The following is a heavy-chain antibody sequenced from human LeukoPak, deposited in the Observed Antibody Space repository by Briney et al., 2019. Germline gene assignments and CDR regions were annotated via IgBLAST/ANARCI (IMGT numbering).Heavy chain of an antibody. CDR1: GGSVSSGSYY. J-gene: IGHJ4*02. CDR2: IYYSGST. CDR3: ARDVPLRGYSGSIFDY. V-gene: IGHV4-61*01. Sequence: PSETLSLTCTVSGGSVSSGSYYWSWIRKPPGKGLGWIGYIYYSGSTNYNPSLKSRVTISVDTSKNQFSLKLSSVTAADTAVYYCARDVPLRGYSGSIFDYWGQGTLVTVSS. D-gene: IGHD5-12*01.